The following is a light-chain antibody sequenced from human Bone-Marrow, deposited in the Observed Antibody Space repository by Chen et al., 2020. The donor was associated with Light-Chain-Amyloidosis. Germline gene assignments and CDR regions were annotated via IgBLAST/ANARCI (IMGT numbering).Light chain of an antibody. CDR2: RDT. V-gene: IGLV3-25*03. CDR1: DLPTKY. Sequence: SYELTQPPSVPVSPGQTARITCSGNDLPTKYAYWYQQKPGRAPVLVIHRDTERPSGISVRLSGSSSGTTATLTISGVQAEDEAYYHCQSADSSGTYEVIFGGGTKLTVL. J-gene: IGLJ2*01. CDR3: QSADSSGTYEVI.